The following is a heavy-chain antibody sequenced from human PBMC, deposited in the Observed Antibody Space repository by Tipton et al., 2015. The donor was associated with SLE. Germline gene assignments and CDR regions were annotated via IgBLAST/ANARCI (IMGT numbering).Heavy chain of an antibody. CDR3: ARALRGATASGEDYSYYYMAV. J-gene: IGHJ6*03. V-gene: IGHV3-9*01. Sequence: SLRLSCAASGFTFGDYAMHWVRQSPGKGLEWVSGIAWNSYSVAYADSVKGRFTVSRDNANNSLYLQMNSLGADDTAIYYCARALRGATASGEDYSYYYMAVWGKGTTVTVSS. CDR2: IAWNSYSV. D-gene: IGHD1-26*01. CDR1: GFTFGDYA.